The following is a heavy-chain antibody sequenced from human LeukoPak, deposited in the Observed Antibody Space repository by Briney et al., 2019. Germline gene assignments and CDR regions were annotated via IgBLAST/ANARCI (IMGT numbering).Heavy chain of an antibody. D-gene: IGHD2-15*01. CDR2: ISSSSSYI. V-gene: IGHV3-21*01. Sequence: PGGSLRLSCAASGFTFSGYSMNWVRQAPGKGLEWVSSISSSSSYIYYADSVKGRFTISRDNAKNSLYLQMNSLRAEDTAVYYCARGYCSGGSCYFNYFDYWGQGTLVTVSS. CDR1: GFTFSGYS. CDR3: ARGYCSGGSCYFNYFDY. J-gene: IGHJ4*02.